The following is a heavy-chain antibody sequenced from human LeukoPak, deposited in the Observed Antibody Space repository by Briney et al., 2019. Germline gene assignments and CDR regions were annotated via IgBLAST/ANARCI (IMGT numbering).Heavy chain of an antibody. D-gene: IGHD6-6*01. Sequence: GGSLRLSCAASGFTFSSYSMNWVRQAPGKGLEWVSSISSSSSYIYYADPVKGRFTISRDNAKNSLYLQMNSLRAEDTAVYYCATSRAHLYDYWGQGTLVTVSS. V-gene: IGHV3-21*01. CDR2: ISSSSSYI. CDR3: ATSRAHLYDY. J-gene: IGHJ4*02. CDR1: GFTFSSYS.